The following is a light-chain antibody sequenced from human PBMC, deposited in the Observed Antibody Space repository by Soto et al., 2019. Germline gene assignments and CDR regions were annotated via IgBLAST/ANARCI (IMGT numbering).Light chain of an antibody. Sequence: QSALTQPASVSGSPGQSITISCTGTSSDVGSYNLVSWYQQHPGKAPKLMIYEGSKRPSGVSNRFSGSKSGDPASLTISGLQAEDGADYYCCSYVRSSTVGVFGGGTKLTVL. J-gene: IGLJ3*02. CDR3: CSYVRSSTVGV. CDR2: EGS. V-gene: IGLV2-23*03. CDR1: SSDVGSYNL.